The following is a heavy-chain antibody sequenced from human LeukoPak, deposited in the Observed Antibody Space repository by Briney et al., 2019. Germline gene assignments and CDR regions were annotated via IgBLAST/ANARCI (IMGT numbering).Heavy chain of an antibody. CDR1: GFTFSNFW. CDR2: ISGSGGST. CDR3: AKGGPFRYFDYYFDY. Sequence: GGSLRLSCAASGFTFSNFWMSWVRQAPGKGLEWVSAISGSGGSTYYADSVKGRFTISRDNSKNTLYLQMNSLRAEDTAVYYCAKGGPFRYFDYYFDYWGQGTLVTVSS. D-gene: IGHD3-9*01. V-gene: IGHV3-23*01. J-gene: IGHJ4*02.